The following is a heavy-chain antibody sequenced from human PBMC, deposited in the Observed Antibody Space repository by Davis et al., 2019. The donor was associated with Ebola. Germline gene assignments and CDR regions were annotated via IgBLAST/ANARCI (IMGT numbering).Heavy chain of an antibody. Sequence: GESLKISCSASGFIFSTYVMSWVRQAPGKGLEWVSTLGTIADTYYADSVKGRFTISRDNSKNTLYLQMNGLRVEDTAIYYCAKDTSNIWFDIWGQGTNVTVSS. V-gene: IGHV3-23*01. CDR2: LGTIADT. D-gene: IGHD1-26*01. CDR1: GFIFSTYV. J-gene: IGHJ3*02. CDR3: AKDTSNIWFDI.